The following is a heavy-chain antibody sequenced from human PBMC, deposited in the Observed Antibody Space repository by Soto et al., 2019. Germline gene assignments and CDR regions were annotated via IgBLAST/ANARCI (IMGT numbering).Heavy chain of an antibody. CDR1: GASVSDVRYY. CDR3: ARVRYSHYGDY. J-gene: IGHJ4*02. Sequence: SETLSLTCTVSGASVSDVRYYWSWIRQPPGQALEWIGYIYNIGITKYNPSLKSRVTISVDTSKNEFSLNLRSVTAADTAVYYCARVRYSHYGDYWGQGALVTVSS. D-gene: IGHD4-4*01. V-gene: IGHV4-61*01. CDR2: IYNIGIT.